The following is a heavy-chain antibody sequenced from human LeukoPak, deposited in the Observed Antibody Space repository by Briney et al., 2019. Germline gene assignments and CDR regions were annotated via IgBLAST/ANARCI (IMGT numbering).Heavy chain of an antibody. J-gene: IGHJ4*02. D-gene: IGHD6-6*01. CDR3: AKENRAYSSSFIGPSDY. CDR1: GFTFSSYG. CDR2: IRYDGSNK. Sequence: GGSLRLSCAASGFTFSSYGMHWVCQAPGKGLEWVAFIRYDGSNKYYADSVKGRFTISRDNSKNTLYLQMNSLRAEDTAVYYCAKENRAYSSSFIGPSDYWGQGTLVTVSS. V-gene: IGHV3-30*02.